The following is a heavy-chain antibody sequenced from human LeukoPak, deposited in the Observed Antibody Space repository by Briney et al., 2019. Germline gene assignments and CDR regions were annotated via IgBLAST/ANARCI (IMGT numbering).Heavy chain of an antibody. CDR2: ISSSSTYI. Sequence: PGGSLRLACAASGFTFSSHAMNWVRQAPGKGLEWVSSISSSSTYIHYADSVKGRFTISRDNAKNSLYLQMNSLRAEDTAVYYCARGYYYGSGSYFDYWGQGTLVTVSS. J-gene: IGHJ4*02. D-gene: IGHD3-10*01. CDR3: ARGYYYGSGSYFDY. V-gene: IGHV3-21*01. CDR1: GFTFSSHA.